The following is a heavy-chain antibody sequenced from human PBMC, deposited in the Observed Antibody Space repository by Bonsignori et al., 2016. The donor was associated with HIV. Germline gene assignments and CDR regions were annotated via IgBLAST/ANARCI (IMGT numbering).Heavy chain of an antibody. D-gene: IGHD6-19*01. CDR3: ASGTVNSGWSGADYLAY. CDR2: ISYNGGDQ. V-gene: IGHV3-30*03. CDR1: GFTFNNYG. J-gene: IGHJ4*01. Sequence: GGSLRLSCTVSGFTFNNYGMHWVRQAPGKGLEWLTFISYNGGDQNYADSVKGRFTISRDNYKNTLHLQMSSLRLEDTALYYCASGTVNSGWSGADYLAYWGQGTLVTVSS.